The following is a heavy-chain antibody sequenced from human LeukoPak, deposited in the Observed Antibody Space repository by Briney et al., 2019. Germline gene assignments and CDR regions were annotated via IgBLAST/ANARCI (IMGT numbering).Heavy chain of an antibody. D-gene: IGHD3-10*01. J-gene: IGHJ3*02. Sequence: SQTLSLTCTVSGGSVSSGSYYWSWIRQPAGKGLEWIGRIYTSGSTNYNPSLKSRVTISVDTSKNQFSLKLSSVTAADTAVYYCARDTRTRPYYYGSGIHDAFDIWGQGTMVTVSS. CDR2: IYTSGST. CDR3: ARDTRTRPYYYGSGIHDAFDI. V-gene: IGHV4-61*02. CDR1: GGSVSSGSYY.